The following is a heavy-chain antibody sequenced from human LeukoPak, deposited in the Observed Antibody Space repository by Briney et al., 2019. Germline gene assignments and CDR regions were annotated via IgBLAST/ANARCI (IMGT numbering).Heavy chain of an antibody. CDR2: INHSGST. Sequence: PSETLSLTCAVYGGSFSGYYWSWIRQPPGKGLEWIGEINHSGSTNYNPSLKSRVTISVDTSKNQFSLMLSSVTAADTAVYYCARGRMMIALMVYNLGKINWFDPWGQGTLVTVSS. CDR1: GGSFSGYY. J-gene: IGHJ5*02. V-gene: IGHV4-34*01. D-gene: IGHD2-8*01. CDR3: ARGRMMIALMVYNLGKINWFDP.